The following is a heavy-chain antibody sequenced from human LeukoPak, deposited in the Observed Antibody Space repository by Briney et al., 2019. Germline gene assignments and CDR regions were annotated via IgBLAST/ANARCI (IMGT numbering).Heavy chain of an antibody. Sequence: ASVKVSCKASGYTFTSYGISWVRQAPGQGLEWMGWISAYNGNTNYAQKLQGRVTMTTDTSTSTAYRELRSLRSDDTAVYYCAREWGTGGRYYDYVWGSYRYYFDYWGQGTLVTVSS. CDR2: ISAYNGNT. CDR1: GYTFTSYG. J-gene: IGHJ4*02. CDR3: AREWGTGGRYYDYVWGSYRYYFDY. V-gene: IGHV1-18*01. D-gene: IGHD3-16*02.